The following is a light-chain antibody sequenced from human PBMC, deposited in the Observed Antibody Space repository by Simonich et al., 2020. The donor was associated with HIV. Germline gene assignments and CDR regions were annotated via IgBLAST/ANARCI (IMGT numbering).Light chain of an antibody. Sequence: DIQMTQSPSTLSASVGDRINITCRTSQSISSWLAWYQQKTGKAPKLLIYKASSLESGVPSRFSGSGSGTEFTLTISSLQPDDFATYYCQQYNSYWTFGQGTKVEIK. V-gene: IGKV1-5*03. CDR2: KAS. CDR3: QQYNSYWT. CDR1: QSISSW. J-gene: IGKJ1*01.